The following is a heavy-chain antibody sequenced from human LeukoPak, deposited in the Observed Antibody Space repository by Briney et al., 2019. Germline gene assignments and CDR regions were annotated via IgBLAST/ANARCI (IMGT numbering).Heavy chain of an antibody. CDR1: GFTFGDHA. CDR2: ISSSGSTI. J-gene: IGHJ4*02. D-gene: IGHD4-17*01. V-gene: IGHV3-48*03. Sequence: GGSLRLSCRAYGFTFGDHAMSWVRQAPGKGLEWVSYISSSGSTIYYADSVKGRFTISRDNAKNSLYLQMNSLRAEDTAVYYCARDPDYGDPDYWGQGTLVTVSS. CDR3: ARDPDYGDPDY.